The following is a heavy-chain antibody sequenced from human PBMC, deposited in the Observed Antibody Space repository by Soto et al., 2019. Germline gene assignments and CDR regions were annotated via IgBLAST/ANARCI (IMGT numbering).Heavy chain of an antibody. J-gene: IGHJ3*02. CDR2: ISSSSSYT. V-gene: IGHV3-11*06. CDR3: ARDLYDSSGYYTVVGKDAFDI. CDR1: GFTFSDYY. D-gene: IGHD3-22*01. Sequence: QVQLVESGGGLVKPGGSLRLSCAASGFTFSDYYMSWIRQAPGKGLEWVSYISSSSSYTTYADSVKGRFTISRDNAKNSLYLQMNSLRAEDTAVYYCARDLYDSSGYYTVVGKDAFDIWGQGTMVTVSS.